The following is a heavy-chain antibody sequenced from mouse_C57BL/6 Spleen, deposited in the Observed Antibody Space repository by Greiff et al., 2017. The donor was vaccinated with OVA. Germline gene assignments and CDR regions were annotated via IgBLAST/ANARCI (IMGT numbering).Heavy chain of an antibody. CDR1: GYTFTSYW. J-gene: IGHJ2*01. CDR2: INPSNGGT. D-gene: IGHD1-1*01. V-gene: IGHV1-53*01. CDR3: ARSVTTVVATRGYFDY. Sequence: VQLQQPGTELVKPGASVKLSCKASGYTFTSYWMHWVKQRPGQGLEWIGNINPSNGGTNYNEKFKSKATLTVDKSSSTAYMQLSSLTSEDSAVYYCARSVTTVVATRGYFDYWGQGTTLTVSS.